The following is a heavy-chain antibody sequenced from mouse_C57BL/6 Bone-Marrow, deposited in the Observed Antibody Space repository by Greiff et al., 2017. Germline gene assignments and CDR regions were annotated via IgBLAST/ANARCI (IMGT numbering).Heavy chain of an antibody. Sequence: QVQLQQPGAELVKPGASVKLSCKASGYTFTSYWMHWVKQRPGRGLEWIGRIDPHSGGTKYNEKFKSKATLTVDKPSSTAYMQLSSLTSEDSAVYYCARGAHYYGSSLFAYWGQGTLVTVSA. CDR3: ARGAHYYGSSLFAY. V-gene: IGHV1-72*01. CDR2: IDPHSGGT. CDR1: GYTFTSYW. J-gene: IGHJ3*01. D-gene: IGHD1-1*01.